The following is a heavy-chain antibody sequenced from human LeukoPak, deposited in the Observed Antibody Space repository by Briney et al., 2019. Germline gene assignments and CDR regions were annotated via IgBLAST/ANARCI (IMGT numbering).Heavy chain of an antibody. D-gene: IGHD5-18*01. Sequence: GGSLRLSCAASGFNFIDSYMSWVRQAPGKGLEWISYISDSGKTIYYADSVKGRFTISRDNAKNSLFLQMNSLRAEDTSTYYCVRFYSYVIDYWGQGALVTVSS. CDR2: ISDSGKTI. CDR3: VRFYSYVIDY. J-gene: IGHJ4*02. CDR1: GFNFIDSY. V-gene: IGHV3-11*04.